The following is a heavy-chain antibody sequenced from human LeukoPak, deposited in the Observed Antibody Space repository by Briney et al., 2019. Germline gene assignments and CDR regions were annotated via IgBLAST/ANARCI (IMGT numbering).Heavy chain of an antibody. CDR2: INHSGST. CDR1: GGSFSGYY. V-gene: IGHV4-34*01. D-gene: IGHD4-17*01. Sequence: SETLSLTCAVYGGSFSGYYWSWIRQPPGKGLEWIGEINHSGSTNYNPSLKSRVTMSVDTSKNQFSLKLSSVTAADTAVYYCSTVTTDFDYWGQGTLVTVSS. J-gene: IGHJ4*02. CDR3: STVTTDFDY.